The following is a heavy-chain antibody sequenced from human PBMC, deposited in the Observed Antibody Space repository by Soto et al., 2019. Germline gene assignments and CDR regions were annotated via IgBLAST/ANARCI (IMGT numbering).Heavy chain of an antibody. V-gene: IGHV1-8*01. CDR2: MNPNSGNT. CDR1: GYTFTSYD. Sequence: QVQLVQSGAEVKKPGASVKVSCKASGYTFTSYDINWVRQATGQGLEWMGWMNPNSGNTGCEQKSQGRVTMTRNTSISTAYMELSSQRSEDTAVYYCRRGLGRGYPPYYFDYWGQGTLVTVSS. J-gene: IGHJ4*02. D-gene: IGHD5-12*01. CDR3: RRGLGRGYPPYYFDY.